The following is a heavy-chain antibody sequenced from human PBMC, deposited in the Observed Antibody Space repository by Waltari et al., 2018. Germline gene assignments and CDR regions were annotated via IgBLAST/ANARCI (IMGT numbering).Heavy chain of an antibody. D-gene: IGHD3-22*01. V-gene: IGHV4-34*01. J-gene: IGHJ6*04. CDR3: ARGPYYDSGRYYSN. CDR1: GESFSAYY. CDR2: INHSGST. Sequence: QVQLQQWGAGLLKPSETLSLTCAVYGESFSAYYWSWIRQPPGRGLGWMGEINHSGSTNYNPSLERRVTVTVDTSKRKFSLKLTSVTAADTAVYDCARGPYYDSGRYYSNWGKGTTVTVSS.